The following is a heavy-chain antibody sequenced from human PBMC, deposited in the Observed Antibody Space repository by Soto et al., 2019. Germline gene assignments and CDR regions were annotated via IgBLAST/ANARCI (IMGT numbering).Heavy chain of an antibody. CDR3: ARPGRGDVDP. D-gene: IGHD3-16*01. J-gene: IGHJ5*02. Sequence: QLQLQESGPGLVKPSETLSLTCTVSGGSISSSSYYWGWIRQPPGKGLEWIGSIYYSGSTYYNPSRKTRVTISVDTSKHQFSLTLSAAPATDTAVSYLARPGRGDVDPWGQGTLVTVSS. CDR2: IYYSGST. CDR1: GGSISSSSYY. V-gene: IGHV4-39*01.